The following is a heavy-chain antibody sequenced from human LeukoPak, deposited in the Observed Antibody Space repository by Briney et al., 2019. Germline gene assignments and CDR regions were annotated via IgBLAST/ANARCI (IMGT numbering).Heavy chain of an antibody. CDR2: IYHSGST. Sequence: PSEILSLTCAVSGYSISSGYYCGWIRQPPGKGLEWIGSIYHSGSTYYNPSLKSRVTISVDTSKNQFSLKLSSVTAADTAVYYCARLLYDFWSGYYWFDPWGQGTLVTVSS. D-gene: IGHD3-3*01. J-gene: IGHJ5*02. V-gene: IGHV4-38-2*01. CDR3: ARLLYDFWSGYYWFDP. CDR1: GYSISSGYY.